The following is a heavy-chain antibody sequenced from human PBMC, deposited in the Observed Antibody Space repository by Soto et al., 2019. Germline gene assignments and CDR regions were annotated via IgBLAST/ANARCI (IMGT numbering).Heavy chain of an antibody. Sequence: SETLSLTCTVSGGSISSYYWSWIRQPPGKGLEWIGYIYYSGSTNYNPSLKSRVTISVDTSKNQFSLKLSSVTAADTAVYYCARHLLGYCSGGSCYQYYYYYYMDVWGKGTTVTVSS. CDR2: IYYSGST. CDR3: ARHLLGYCSGGSCYQYYYYYYMDV. CDR1: GGSISSYY. V-gene: IGHV4-59*08. D-gene: IGHD2-15*01. J-gene: IGHJ6*03.